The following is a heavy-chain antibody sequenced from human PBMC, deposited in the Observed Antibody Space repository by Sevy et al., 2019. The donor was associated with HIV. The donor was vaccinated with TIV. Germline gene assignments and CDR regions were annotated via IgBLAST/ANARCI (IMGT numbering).Heavy chain of an antibody. CDR1: GYTFTSYD. CDR2: MNPNSGNT. J-gene: IGHJ6*02. Sequence: ASMKVSCKASGYTFTSYDINWVRQATGQGLEWMGWMNPNSGNTGYAQMFQGRVTMTRNTSISTAYMELSSLRSEDTAVYYCARYYDFWSGYPGLYYYYGMDVWGQGTTVTVSS. D-gene: IGHD3-3*01. V-gene: IGHV1-8*01. CDR3: ARYYDFWSGYPGLYYYYGMDV.